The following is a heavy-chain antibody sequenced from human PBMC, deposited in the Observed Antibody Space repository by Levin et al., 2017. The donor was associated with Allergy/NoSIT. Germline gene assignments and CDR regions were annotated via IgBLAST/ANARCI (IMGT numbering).Heavy chain of an antibody. CDR1: GFTFSSYA. CDR2: ISGSGANA. D-gene: IGHD5-18*01. V-gene: IGHV3-23*01. CDR3: VKDRLAGGYDYGYGTFDL. J-gene: IGHJ2*01. Sequence: GESLKISCAASGFTFSSYAMSWVRQAPGKGLEWVSIISGSGANAFYADSVKGRFTISRDNSKNTLYVQMNSLTDEDTAVYYCVKDRLAGGYDYGYGTFDLWGRGTQVTVSS.